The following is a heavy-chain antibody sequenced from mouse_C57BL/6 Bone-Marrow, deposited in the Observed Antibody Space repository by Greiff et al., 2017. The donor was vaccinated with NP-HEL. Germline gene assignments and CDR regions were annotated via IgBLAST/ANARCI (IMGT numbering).Heavy chain of an antibody. D-gene: IGHD1-1*01. CDR1: GYAFSSSW. Sequence: QVQLKQSGPELVKPGASVKISCKASGYAFSSSWMNWVKQRPGKGLEWIGRIYPGDGDTNYNGKFKGKATLTADKSSSTAYMQLSSLTSEDSAVYFCACITTVVAKGYWGQGTTLTVSS. CDR3: ACITTVVAKGY. V-gene: IGHV1-82*01. CDR2: IYPGDGDT. J-gene: IGHJ2*01.